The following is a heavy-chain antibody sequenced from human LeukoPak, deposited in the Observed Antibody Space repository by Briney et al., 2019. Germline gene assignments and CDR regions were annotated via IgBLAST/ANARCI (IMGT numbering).Heavy chain of an antibody. Sequence: GASVKVSCKASGYTLTGYYIHWVRQAPGQGLEWMGWINPNSGDTKYEQRFQGRVTMTRGTSISTAYMELTRLRSDDAAVYFCARDGSWSSISYSDYWGQGTLVTVSS. CDR2: INPNSGDT. V-gene: IGHV1-2*02. J-gene: IGHJ4*02. CDR3: ARDGSWSSISYSDY. D-gene: IGHD2-2*01. CDR1: GYTLTGYY.